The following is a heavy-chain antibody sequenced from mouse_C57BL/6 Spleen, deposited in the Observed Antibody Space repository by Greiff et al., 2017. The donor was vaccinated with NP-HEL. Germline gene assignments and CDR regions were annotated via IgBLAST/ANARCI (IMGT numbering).Heavy chain of an antibody. J-gene: IGHJ4*01. Sequence: EVKVVESGGGLVQSGRSLRLSCATSGFTFSDFYMEWVRQAPGKGLEWIAASRNKANDYTTEYSASVKGRFIVSRDTSQSILYLQMNALRAEDTAIYYCARDPNMDYWGQGTSVTVSS. CDR2: SRNKANDYTT. CDR1: GFTFSDFY. V-gene: IGHV7-1*01. CDR3: ARDPNMDY.